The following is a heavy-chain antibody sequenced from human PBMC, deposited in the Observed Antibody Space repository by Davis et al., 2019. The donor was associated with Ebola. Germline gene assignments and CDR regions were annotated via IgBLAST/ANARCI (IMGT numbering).Heavy chain of an antibody. Sequence: SETLSLTCTVSAGSISSYYWSWIRQPPGKGLEWIGYIYYSGSTNYNTSLKSRVTISVDTSKNQFSLKLSSVTAADTAVYYCAREVGATNFGAFDIWGQGTMVTVSS. CDR3: AREVGATNFGAFDI. V-gene: IGHV4-59*01. J-gene: IGHJ3*02. D-gene: IGHD1-26*01. CDR2: IYYSGST. CDR1: AGSISSYY.